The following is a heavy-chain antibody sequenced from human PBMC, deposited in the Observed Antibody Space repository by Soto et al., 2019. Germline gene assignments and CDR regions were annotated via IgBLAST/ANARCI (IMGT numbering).Heavy chain of an antibody. D-gene: IGHD6-6*01. CDR1: GFTFSSYA. CDR3: ARDSLIAARPGARYFDY. CDR2: ISYDGSNK. Sequence: PGGSLRLSCAASGFTFSSYAMHWVRQAPGKGLEWVAVISYDGSNKYYADSVKGRFTISRDNSKNTLYLQMNSLRAEDTAVYYCARDSLIAARPGARYFDYWGQGTLVTVSS. V-gene: IGHV3-30-3*01. J-gene: IGHJ4*02.